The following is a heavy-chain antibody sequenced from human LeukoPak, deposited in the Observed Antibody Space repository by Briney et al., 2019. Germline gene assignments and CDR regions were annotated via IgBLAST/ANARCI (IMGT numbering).Heavy chain of an antibody. CDR2: INSDGSST. V-gene: IGHV3-74*01. D-gene: IGHD4-11*01. CDR1: GFTFSSYW. Sequence: PGRSLRLSCAASGFTFSSYWMHWVRQAPGKGLVWVSRINSDGSSTSYADSVKGRFTISRDNAKNTLYLQMNSLRAEDTAVYYCARERDYSNYGTLAFDIWGQGTMVTVSS. J-gene: IGHJ3*02. CDR3: ARERDYSNYGTLAFDI.